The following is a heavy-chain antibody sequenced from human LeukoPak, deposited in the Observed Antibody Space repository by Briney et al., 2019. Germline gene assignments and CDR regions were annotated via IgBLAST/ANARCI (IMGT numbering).Heavy chain of an antibody. D-gene: IGHD6-13*01. CDR1: GFTFSSYA. CDR2: ISGSGGST. CDR3: AKDLKRYSSSWYDWFDP. Sequence: GGSLRLSCAASGFTFSSYAMSWVRQAPGKGLEWVSAISGSGGSTYYADSVKGRFTISRDNSKNTLYLQMNSLRAEDTAVYYCAKDLKRYSSSWYDWFDPWGQGTLVTVSS. J-gene: IGHJ5*02. V-gene: IGHV3-23*01.